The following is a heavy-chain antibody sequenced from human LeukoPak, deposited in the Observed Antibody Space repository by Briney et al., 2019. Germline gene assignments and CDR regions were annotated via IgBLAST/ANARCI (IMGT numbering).Heavy chain of an antibody. V-gene: IGHV1-3*01. Sequence: GASVKVSCEASGYTFTSYAMHWVRQAPGQRLEWMGWINAGNGNTKYSQKFKGRVTITRDTSESTAYMELSSLRSEDTAVYYCARVGYENRNHNWFDPWGQGTLVTVSS. J-gene: IGHJ5*02. CDR2: INAGNGNT. D-gene: IGHD1-14*01. CDR3: ARVGYENRNHNWFDP. CDR1: GYTFTSYA.